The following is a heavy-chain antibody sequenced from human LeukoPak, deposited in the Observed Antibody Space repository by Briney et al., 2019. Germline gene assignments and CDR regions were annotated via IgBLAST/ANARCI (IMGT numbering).Heavy chain of an antibody. CDR1: GYTFTGYY. CDR2: INPNSGGT. D-gene: IGHD6-19*01. J-gene: IGHJ3*02. Sequence: GASVKVSCKASGYTFTGYYMHWVRQAPGQGLEWMGRINPNSGGTNYAQKFQGRVTMTRDTSISTAYMELSRLRSDDTAVYYCARAGWYELPRYAFDIWGQGTMVTVSS. V-gene: IGHV1-2*06. CDR3: ARAGWYELPRYAFDI.